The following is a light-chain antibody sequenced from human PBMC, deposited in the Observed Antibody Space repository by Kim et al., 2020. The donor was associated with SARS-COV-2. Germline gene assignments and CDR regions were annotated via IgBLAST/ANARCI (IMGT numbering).Light chain of an antibody. CDR3: QAWDSSSVV. CDR1: KLGDKY. CDR2: QDS. J-gene: IGLJ2*01. Sequence: VSPGQTARITCSGDKLGDKYACWYQQKPGQSPVLVIYQDSKRPSGIPERFSGSNSGNTATLTISGTQAMDEADYYCQAWDSSSVVFGGGTKLTVL. V-gene: IGLV3-1*01.